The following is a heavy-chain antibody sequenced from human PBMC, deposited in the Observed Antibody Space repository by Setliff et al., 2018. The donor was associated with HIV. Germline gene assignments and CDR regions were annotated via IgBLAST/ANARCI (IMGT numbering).Heavy chain of an antibody. J-gene: IGHJ5*01. CDR1: GYTFTSYA. CDR2: INAGNGNT. Sequence: ASVKVSCKASGYTFTSYAMHWVRQAPGQRLEWMGWINAGNGNTKYSQKFQGRVTITRDTSASTAYMELSSLRSEDTAVYYCARDGVPQQIDLDSWGHGTLVTVSS. V-gene: IGHV1-3*01. D-gene: IGHD3-10*01. CDR3: ARDGVPQQIDLDS.